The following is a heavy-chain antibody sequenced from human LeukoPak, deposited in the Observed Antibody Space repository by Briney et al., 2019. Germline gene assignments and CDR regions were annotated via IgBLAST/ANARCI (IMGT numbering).Heavy chain of an antibody. Sequence: GGSLRLSCETAGFTFSSYVMHWVRRTPGKGLMWVSRISHDGFISYADSVKGRFTISRDNAKNTLILQMNSLRAEDTAVYYCARDWVYKIDYWGRGTLVTVSS. CDR2: ISHDGFI. D-gene: IGHD5-24*01. CDR1: GFTFSSYV. CDR3: ARDWVYKIDY. V-gene: IGHV3-74*01. J-gene: IGHJ4*02.